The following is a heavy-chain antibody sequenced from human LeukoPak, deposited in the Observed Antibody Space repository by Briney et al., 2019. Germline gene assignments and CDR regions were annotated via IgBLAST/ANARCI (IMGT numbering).Heavy chain of an antibody. Sequence: GSLRLSCAASGFTFNSYSMNWIRQPPGKGLEWIGEINHSGSTNYNPSLKSRVTISVDTSKNQFSLKLSSVTAADTAVYYCASLVVVTANDYWGQGTLVTVSS. J-gene: IGHJ4*02. CDR1: GFTFNSYS. CDR2: INHSGST. CDR3: ASLVVVTANDY. V-gene: IGHV4-34*01. D-gene: IGHD2-21*02.